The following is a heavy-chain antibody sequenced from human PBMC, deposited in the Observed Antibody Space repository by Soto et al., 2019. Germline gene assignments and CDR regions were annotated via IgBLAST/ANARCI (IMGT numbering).Heavy chain of an antibody. CDR3: ARHRAARPKGYYYGMDV. CDR1: GYSFTIYW. CDR2: IDPSDSYT. D-gene: IGHD6-6*01. Sequence: GESLKISCKGSGYSFTIYWISWVRQMPGKGLEWMGRIDPSDSYTNYSPSFQGHVTILADKSISTAYLQWSSLKASDTAMYYCARHRAARPKGYYYGMDVWGQGTTVTVSS. J-gene: IGHJ6*02. V-gene: IGHV5-10-1*01.